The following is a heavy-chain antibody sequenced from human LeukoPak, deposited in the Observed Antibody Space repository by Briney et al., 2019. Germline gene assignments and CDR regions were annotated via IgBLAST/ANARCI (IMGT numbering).Heavy chain of an antibody. CDR2: INPSGGSA. CDR3: ARESDSRRCFDY. CDR1: GYTFTSYY. J-gene: IGHJ4*02. Sequence: GASVKVSCKASGYTFTSYYMHWVRQAPGQGLEWMGIINPSGGSASYAQKFQGRVTMTRDMSTSTVYMELSSLRSEDTAVYYCARESDSRRCFDYWGQGTLVTVSS. V-gene: IGHV1-46*01. D-gene: IGHD6-13*01.